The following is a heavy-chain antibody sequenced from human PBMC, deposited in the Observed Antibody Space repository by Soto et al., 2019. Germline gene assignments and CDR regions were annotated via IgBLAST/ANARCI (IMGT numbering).Heavy chain of an antibody. V-gene: IGHV3-23*01. CDR1: GFTFSSYA. CDR2: INASGSDT. Sequence: GGSLTLSCAASGFTFSSYAMTWVRQPPGKGLEWVSAINASGSDTYYADSVKGRFTVSRDNYSSTVYLQMGSLRADDTALYYCAKESRTGVPRAFDYCGLGTVVSVS. CDR3: AKESRTGVPRAFDY. J-gene: IGHJ4*02. D-gene: IGHD2-8*02.